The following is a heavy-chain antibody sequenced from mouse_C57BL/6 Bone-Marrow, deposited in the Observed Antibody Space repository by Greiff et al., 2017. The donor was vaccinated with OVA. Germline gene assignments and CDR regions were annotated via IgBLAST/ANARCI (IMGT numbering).Heavy chain of an antibody. CDR2: IYPRSGNT. V-gene: IGHV1-81*01. J-gene: IGHJ2*01. D-gene: IGHD1-1*01. Sequence: VQLQQSGAELARPGASVKLSCKASGYTFTSYGISWVKQRTGQGLEWIGEIYPRSGNTYYNEKFKGKATLTADKSSSTAYMELRSLTSEDTAVYFCARPSSTTIVAYYFDYWGQGTTLTVSS. CDR1: GYTFTSYG. CDR3: ARPSSTTIVAYYFDY.